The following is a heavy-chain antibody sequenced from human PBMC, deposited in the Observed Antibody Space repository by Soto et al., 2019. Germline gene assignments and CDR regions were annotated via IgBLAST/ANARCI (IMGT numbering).Heavy chain of an antibody. CDR2: ISGSGHTT. V-gene: IGHV3-23*01. J-gene: IGHJ4*02. CDR3: AKVYYDFWSGYSYHFDY. Sequence: EIQLSESGGGLVQPGGSLRLSCAASGAASGFTFSSYAMTWVRQAPGKGLEWVSGISGSGHTTYYADSVKGRFTISRDNSKNTLYLQVNSLRAEDTAIYYCAKVYYDFWSGYSYHFDYWGQGTLVTVSS. D-gene: IGHD3-3*01. CDR1: GFTFSSYA.